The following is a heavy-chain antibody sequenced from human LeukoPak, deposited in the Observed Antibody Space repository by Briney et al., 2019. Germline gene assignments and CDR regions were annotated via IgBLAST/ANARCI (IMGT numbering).Heavy chain of an antibody. CDR2: ISGGGSST. Sequence: PGGSLRLSCAASGFTFSSYAMSWVRRAPGKGLEWASAISGGGSSTHYADSVKGRFTISRDNSKNTLYLQMNSLRAEDTAVYYCAKAMYSSGWDDLDYWGQGTLVTVSS. J-gene: IGHJ4*02. CDR1: GFTFSSYA. CDR3: AKAMYSSGWDDLDY. V-gene: IGHV3-23*01. D-gene: IGHD6-19*01.